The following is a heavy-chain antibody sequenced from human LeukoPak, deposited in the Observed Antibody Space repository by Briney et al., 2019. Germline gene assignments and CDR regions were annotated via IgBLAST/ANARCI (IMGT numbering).Heavy chain of an antibody. Sequence: PGGSLRLSCAASGFTFSSYWMSWVRQAPGKGLEWVANIKQDGSEKYYVDSVKGRFTISRDNAKNSLYLQMNSLRAEDTAVYYCARTFQDLHYRTYFSDFWGQGTLVTVSS. D-gene: IGHD3-16*01. V-gene: IGHV3-7*01. CDR3: ARTFQDLHYRTYFSDF. CDR2: IKQDGSEK. CDR1: GFTFSSYW. J-gene: IGHJ4*02.